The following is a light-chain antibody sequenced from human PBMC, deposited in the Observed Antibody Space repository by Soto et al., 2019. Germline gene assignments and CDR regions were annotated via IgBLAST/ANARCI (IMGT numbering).Light chain of an antibody. CDR3: QQYSNWPPWT. CDR2: GAS. J-gene: IGKJ1*01. Sequence: IVMTQSPATLSVSPGQRATLSCRASQSVSTNLAWYQQKPGQAPRLLIYGASTSATGIPARFSGSGSGTEFTLTISGLQSDDFAVYYCQQYSNWPPWTFGQGTRVDFK. CDR1: QSVSTN. V-gene: IGKV3D-15*01.